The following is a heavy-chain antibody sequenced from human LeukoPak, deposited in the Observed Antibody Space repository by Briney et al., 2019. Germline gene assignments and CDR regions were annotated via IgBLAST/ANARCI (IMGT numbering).Heavy chain of an antibody. J-gene: IGHJ4*02. CDR3: ARDPEALDY. Sequence: TGGSLRLSCAASGFTFSTYAMSWVRQAPGKGLEWVSGISDSGGTTYYADSVKGRFTISRDNSKNTLYLQMNSLRAEDTAVYYCARDPEALDYWGQGTLVTVSS. CDR1: GFTFSTYA. CDR2: ISDSGGTT. V-gene: IGHV3-23*01.